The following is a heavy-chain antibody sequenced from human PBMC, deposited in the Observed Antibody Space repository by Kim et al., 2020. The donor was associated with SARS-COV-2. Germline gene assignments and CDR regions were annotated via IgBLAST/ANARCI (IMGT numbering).Heavy chain of an antibody. V-gene: IGHV4-31*03. CDR2: IYYSGST. J-gene: IGHJ4*02. CDR3: ARDAGYSGYVDY. Sequence: SETLSLTCTVSGGSISSGGYYWSWIRQHPGKGLEWIGYIYYSGSTYCNPSLKSRVTISVDTSKNQFSLKLSSVTAADTAVYYCARDAGYSGYVDYWGQGTLVTVSS. CDR1: GGSISSGGYY. D-gene: IGHD5-12*01.